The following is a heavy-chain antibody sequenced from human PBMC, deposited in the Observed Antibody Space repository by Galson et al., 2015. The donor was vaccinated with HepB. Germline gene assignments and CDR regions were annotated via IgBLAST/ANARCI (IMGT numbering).Heavy chain of an antibody. D-gene: IGHD3-9*01. J-gene: IGHJ4*02. CDR3: AKGTRDYDFLTGPFDY. CDR2: IAYDGSYK. CDR1: GFTFSSYG. Sequence: SLRLSCAASGFTFSSYGMHWVRQAPGKGLEWVAVIAYDGSYKYYADSVKGRITISRDNSKNTLYLQINNLRAEDTAVYYCAKGTRDYDFLTGPFDYWGQGTLVTVSS. V-gene: IGHV3-30*18.